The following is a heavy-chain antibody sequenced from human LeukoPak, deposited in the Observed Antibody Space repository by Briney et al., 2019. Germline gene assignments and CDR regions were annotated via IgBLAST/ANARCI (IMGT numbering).Heavy chain of an antibody. J-gene: IGHJ4*02. Sequence: PSETLSLTCTVSGDSISSDNYYWGWIRQPPGKGLEWIGSINYSGNTYYNPSLKNRITISVDTSKNYFSLKLNSVAAADTAVYYCATRSASLHSRLIDYWGQGTLVTVSP. D-gene: IGHD1-26*01. CDR1: GDSISSDNYY. V-gene: IGHV4-39*02. CDR2: INYSGNT. CDR3: ATRSASLHSRLIDY.